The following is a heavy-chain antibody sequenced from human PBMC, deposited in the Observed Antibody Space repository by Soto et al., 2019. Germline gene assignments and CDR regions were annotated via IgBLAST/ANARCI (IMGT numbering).Heavy chain of an antibody. CDR1: GGTFSSYT. J-gene: IGHJ6*03. V-gene: IGHV1-69*02. Sequence: QVQLVQSGAEVKKPGSSVKVSCKASGGTFSSYTISWVRQAPGQGLEWMGRIIPILGIANYAQKFQGRVPITADKSTSTAYMELSSLRSEDTAVYYCARGDSSSPNYYYYYYMDVWGKGTTVTVSS. CDR2: IIPILGIA. CDR3: ARGDSSSPNYYYYYYMDV. D-gene: IGHD6-6*01.